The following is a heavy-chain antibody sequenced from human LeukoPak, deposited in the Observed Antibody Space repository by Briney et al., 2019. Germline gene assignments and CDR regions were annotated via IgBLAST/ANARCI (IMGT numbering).Heavy chain of an antibody. CDR3: ARYGSMSDY. J-gene: IGHJ4*02. V-gene: IGHV5-51*01. CDR1: EYTFTNYW. CDR2: IYPGDSDT. Sequence: GESLKISCKASEYTFTNYWIAWVRQLPGKGLEYMGIIYPGDSDTRYTPSFQGQVTISADKSISTAYLQWSSLKASDTAMYYCARYGSMSDYWGQGTLVTVSS. D-gene: IGHD2/OR15-2a*01.